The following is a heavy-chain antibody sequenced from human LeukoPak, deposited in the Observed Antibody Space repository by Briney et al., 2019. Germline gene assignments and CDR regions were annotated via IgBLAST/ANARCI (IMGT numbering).Heavy chain of an antibody. CDR2: INRDGSEK. J-gene: IGHJ4*02. D-gene: IGHD3-3*01. CDR1: GFTLSSRW. CDR3: ASYDSWSGYNIAY. V-gene: IGHV3-7*03. Sequence: GGSLRLSCVVSGFTLSSRWMMWVRQAPGEGLEWMTNINRDGSEKNYVDSVKGRFTITRDNAENSLYLQMNSLKVEDSAIYYCASYDSWSGYNIAYWGQGTLVTVSS.